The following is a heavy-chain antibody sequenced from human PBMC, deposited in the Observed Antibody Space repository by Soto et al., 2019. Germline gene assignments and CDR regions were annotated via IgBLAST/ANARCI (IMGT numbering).Heavy chain of an antibody. V-gene: IGHV1-8*01. CDR2: MNPGSGDT. J-gene: IGHJ5*02. CDR3: ARMATFGPLNWFDP. Sequence: ASVKVSCKASGYSFTNNDVSWVRQATGQGLEWMGWMNPGSGDTGYAQKFQGRVTVTRDISIATAYMELSSLRSDDTAIYYCARMATFGPLNWFDPWGQGTLVTVS. D-gene: IGHD3-16*01. CDR1: GYSFTNND.